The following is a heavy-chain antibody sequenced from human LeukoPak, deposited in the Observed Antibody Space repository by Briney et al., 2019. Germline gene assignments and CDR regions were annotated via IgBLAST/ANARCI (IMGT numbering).Heavy chain of an antibody. Sequence: GASVKVSCKASGSTFSSYAISWVRQAPGQGLEWMGGIIPIFGTAHYAQKFQGTVTITTDESPSTAYIGLCSLRAASTAVYYCARGVLGCSSTSCYSSLPYWGQGTLVTVSS. CDR2: IIPIFGTA. V-gene: IGHV1-69*05. J-gene: IGHJ4*02. CDR3: ARGVLGCSSTSCYSSLPY. CDR1: GSTFSSYA. D-gene: IGHD2-2*01.